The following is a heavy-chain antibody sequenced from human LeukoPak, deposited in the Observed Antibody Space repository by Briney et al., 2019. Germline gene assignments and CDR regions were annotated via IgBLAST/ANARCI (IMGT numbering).Heavy chain of an antibody. D-gene: IGHD6-13*01. Sequence: GGSLRLSCAASGFTFSSYGMHWVRQAPGKGLEWVAFIRYDGSNKYYADSVKGRFTISRDNSKNTLHLQMNTLRAEDTAVYYCASRIATAGSVDYWGQGTLITVSS. CDR2: IRYDGSNK. CDR1: GFTFSSYG. CDR3: ASRIATAGSVDY. V-gene: IGHV3-30*02. J-gene: IGHJ4*02.